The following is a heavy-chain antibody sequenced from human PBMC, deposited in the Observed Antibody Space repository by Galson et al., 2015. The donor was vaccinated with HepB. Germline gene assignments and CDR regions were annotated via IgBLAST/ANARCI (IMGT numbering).Heavy chain of an antibody. Sequence: PLRLPCAGPGFTFSTYAMSWVRQAPGKGLHWVSSITGSGGATYYADSVKGRFTISRDNSKNTLYLQINGLRAEDTAIYYCAKTKWGIYSGPFDYWGQGTPVTVSS. CDR1: GFTFSTYA. CDR3: AKTKWGIYSGPFDY. CDR2: ITGSGGAT. V-gene: IGHV3-23*01. D-gene: IGHD7-27*01. J-gene: IGHJ4*02.